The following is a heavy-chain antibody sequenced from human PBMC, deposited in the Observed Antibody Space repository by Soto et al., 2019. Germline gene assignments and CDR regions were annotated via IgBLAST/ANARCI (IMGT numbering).Heavy chain of an antibody. Sequence: ASVKVSCEASGYTFTGYYMHWVRQAPGQGLEWMGWIDPNSGGTNYAQKFQGRVTMTRDTSISTAYMELSRLRSDDTAVYYCASAPYDFWSWWPFDIWGQGTMVTVS. D-gene: IGHD3-3*01. CDR1: GYTFTGYY. CDR3: ASAPYDFWSWWPFDI. J-gene: IGHJ3*02. V-gene: IGHV1-2*02. CDR2: IDPNSGGT.